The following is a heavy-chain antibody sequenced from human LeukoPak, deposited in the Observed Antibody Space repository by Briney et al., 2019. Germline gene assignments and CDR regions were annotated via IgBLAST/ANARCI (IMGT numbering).Heavy chain of an antibody. CDR3: AKMRVRGVIITPPDGLDY. Sequence: PGGSLRLSCAASGFTFSSYAMSWVRQAPGKGLEWVSAISGSGGSTYYADSVKGRFTISRDNSKNTLYLQMNSLRAEDTAVYYCAKMRVRGVIITPPDGLDYWGQGTLVTVSS. CDR2: ISGSGGST. J-gene: IGHJ4*02. CDR1: GFTFSSYA. D-gene: IGHD3-10*01. V-gene: IGHV3-23*01.